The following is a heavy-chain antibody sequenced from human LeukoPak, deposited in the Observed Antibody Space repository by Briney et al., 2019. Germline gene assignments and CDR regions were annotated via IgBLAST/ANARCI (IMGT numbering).Heavy chain of an antibody. CDR1: GFTFSSYA. J-gene: IGHJ4*02. V-gene: IGHV3-23*01. CDR2: TSGSGGST. Sequence: GGSLRLSCAASGFTFSSYAMSWVRQAPGKGLEWVSATSGSGGSTYYADSVKGRFTISRDNSKNTLYQQMNSLRAEDTAVYYCAKLIVGATEYFDYWGQGTLVTVSS. D-gene: IGHD1-26*01. CDR3: AKLIVGATEYFDY.